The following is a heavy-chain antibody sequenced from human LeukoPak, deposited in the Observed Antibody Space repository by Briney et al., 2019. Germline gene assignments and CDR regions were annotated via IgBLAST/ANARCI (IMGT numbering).Heavy chain of an antibody. Sequence: GGSLRLSCAAAGFTFSSYGMHWVCQAPGKGLEWVAVISYDGSNKYYADSVKGRFTISRDNSKNTLYLQMNSLRAEDTAVYYCAKGADYCSSTSCYNRWYIDYWGQGTLVTVSS. CDR1: GFTFSSYG. V-gene: IGHV3-30*18. J-gene: IGHJ4*02. D-gene: IGHD2-2*02. CDR3: AKGADYCSSTSCYNRWYIDY. CDR2: ISYDGSNK.